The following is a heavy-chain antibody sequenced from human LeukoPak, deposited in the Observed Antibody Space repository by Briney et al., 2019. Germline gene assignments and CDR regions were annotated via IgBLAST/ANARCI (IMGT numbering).Heavy chain of an antibody. D-gene: IGHD6-6*01. CDR1: GGSMSSYS. Sequence: SETLSLTCTVPGGSMSSYSWSWIRQPPGKGLEWIGYIYYSGSTNYNPSLKSRVTISVDTSKNQFSLKLSSVTAADTAVYYCARHFHSSSSLDYWGQGTLVTVSS. CDR2: IYYSGST. V-gene: IGHV4-59*08. J-gene: IGHJ4*02. CDR3: ARHFHSSSSLDY.